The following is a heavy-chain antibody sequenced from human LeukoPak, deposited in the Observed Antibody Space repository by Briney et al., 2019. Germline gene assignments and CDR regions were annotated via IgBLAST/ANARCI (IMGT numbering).Heavy chain of an antibody. V-gene: IGHV4-39*07. CDR3: ARGGYGHNMDV. CDR2: IYYSGST. D-gene: IGHD3-10*01. Sequence: SETLSLTCTVSGGSISSSSYYWGWIRQPPGKGLEWIGSIYYSGSTYYNPSLKSRVTISVDTSKNQFSLKLSSVTAADTAVYYCARGGYGHNMDVWGEGTTVTVSS. J-gene: IGHJ6*03. CDR1: GGSISSSSYY.